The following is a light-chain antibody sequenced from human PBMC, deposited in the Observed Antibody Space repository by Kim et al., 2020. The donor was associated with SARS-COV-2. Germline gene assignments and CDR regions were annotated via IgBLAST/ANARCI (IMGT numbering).Light chain of an antibody. CDR2: YVT. Sequence: SYELTQPPSLSVAPGKTARITCGGNNIGSRSVNWYQQKPGRAPVLVIYYVTDRPSGIPERFSGSNSGNTATLTISRVEAGDEADYFCQVWVRSSGHVVFGGGTQLTVL. V-gene: IGLV3-21*04. CDR1: NIGSRS. CDR3: QVWVRSSGHVV. J-gene: IGLJ2*01.